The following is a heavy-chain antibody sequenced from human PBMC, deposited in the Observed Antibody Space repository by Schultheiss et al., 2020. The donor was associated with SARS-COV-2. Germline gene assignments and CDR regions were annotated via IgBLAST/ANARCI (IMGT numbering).Heavy chain of an antibody. Sequence: ASVKVSCKASGGTFSSYAISWVRQAPGQGLEWMGWINPNSGGTNYAQKFQGRVTMTRDTSISTAYMELSRLRSDDTAVYYCARGDFWSGYGVGWAGDYYYMDVWGKGTTVTVSS. CDR2: INPNSGGT. J-gene: IGHJ6*03. CDR3: ARGDFWSGYGVGWAGDYYYMDV. CDR1: GGTFSSYA. D-gene: IGHD3-3*01. V-gene: IGHV1-2*02.